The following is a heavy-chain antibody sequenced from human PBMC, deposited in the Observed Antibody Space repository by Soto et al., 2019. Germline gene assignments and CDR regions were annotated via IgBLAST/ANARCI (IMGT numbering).Heavy chain of an antibody. J-gene: IGHJ4*02. V-gene: IGHV3-23*01. D-gene: IGHD3-22*01. CDR1: GFTFRSYA. Sequence: SGGSLRLSCAASGFTFRSYAMSWVRQAPGKGLEWVSAISGSGGSTYYADSVKGRFTISRDNSKNTLYLQMNSLRAEDTAVYYCAKDRGSGSLFWGQGTLVTVSS. CDR2: ISGSGGST. CDR3: AKDRGSGSLF.